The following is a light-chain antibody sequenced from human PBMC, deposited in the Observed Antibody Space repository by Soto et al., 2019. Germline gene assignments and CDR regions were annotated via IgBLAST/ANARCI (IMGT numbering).Light chain of an antibody. J-gene: IGKJ3*01. CDR3: QEVHGYPFT. Sequence: DIPLTQSPSFLSASVGDRVTITCRASQGISSYLAWYQQKPGKAPKLLIYAASTLQSGVPSRFSGSGSGTEFTLTISSLQPEDFAIYYCQEVHGYPFTFGPGTKVDIK. CDR1: QGISSY. CDR2: AAS. V-gene: IGKV1-9*01.